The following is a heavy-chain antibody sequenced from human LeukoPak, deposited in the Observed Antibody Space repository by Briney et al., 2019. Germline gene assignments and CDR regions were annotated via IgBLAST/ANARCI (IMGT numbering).Heavy chain of an antibody. V-gene: IGHV3-7*01. Sequence: PGGSLRLSCAASGFTFSSYWMSWVRQAPRKGLEWVANIKQDGSEKYYVDSVKGRFTISRDNAKNSLYLQMNSLRAEDTAVYYCARASRERYCSGGSCCSHYYYYYYMDVWGKGTTVTVSS. CDR2: IKQDGSEK. CDR1: GFTFSSYW. CDR3: ARASRERYCSGGSCCSHYYYYYYMDV. D-gene: IGHD2-15*01. J-gene: IGHJ6*03.